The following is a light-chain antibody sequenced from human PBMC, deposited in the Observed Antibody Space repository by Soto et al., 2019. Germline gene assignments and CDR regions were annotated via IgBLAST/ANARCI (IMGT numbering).Light chain of an antibody. CDR2: ATG. J-gene: IGLJ2*01. Sequence: QAVVTQEPSLTVSPGGTVTLTCGSSTGSVTSGHYPYWFQQKPGQAPRTLIYATGNKHSWTPARFSGSLLGGKAALTLSGAQPEDEADYYCLLSYSGTRVFGGGTKLTVL. V-gene: IGLV7-46*01. CDR3: LLSYSGTRV. CDR1: TGSVTSGHY.